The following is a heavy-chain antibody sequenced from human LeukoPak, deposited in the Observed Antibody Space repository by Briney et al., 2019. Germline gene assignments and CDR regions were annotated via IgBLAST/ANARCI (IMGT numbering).Heavy chain of an antibody. CDR2: ISSSSSTI. CDR1: GFTFSSYS. J-gene: IGHJ4*02. V-gene: IGHV3-48*04. D-gene: IGHD2-15*01. CDR3: ARDAVNCSGGSCYD. Sequence: GGSLRLSCAASGFTFSSYSMNWVRQAPGKGLEWVSYISSSSSTIYYADSVKGRFTISRDNAKNSLYLQMSSLRAEDTAVYYCARDAVNCSGGSCYDWGQGTLVTVSS.